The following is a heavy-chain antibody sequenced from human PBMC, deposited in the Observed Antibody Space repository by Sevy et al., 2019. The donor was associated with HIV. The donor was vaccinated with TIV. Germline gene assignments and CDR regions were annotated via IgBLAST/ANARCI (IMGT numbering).Heavy chain of an antibody. D-gene: IGHD1-26*01. CDR3: ARDGGYSDHGMDV. V-gene: IGHV3-21*01. CDR1: GFSFSNYD. Sequence: GGSLRLSCAASGFSFSNYDMNWVRQAPGKGLEWVSSISSSSSYIYYADSVKGRFTMSRDNAKNTLYLQMNSLRAEDTAVYYCARDGGYSDHGMDVWGQGTTVTVSS. J-gene: IGHJ6*02. CDR2: ISSSSSYI.